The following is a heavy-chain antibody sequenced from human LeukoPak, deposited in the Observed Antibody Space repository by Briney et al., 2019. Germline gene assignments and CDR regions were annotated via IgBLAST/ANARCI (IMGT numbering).Heavy chain of an antibody. CDR1: GFSFSHYA. D-gene: IGHD4-11*01. J-gene: IGHJ3*01. V-gene: IGHV3-23*01. CDR3: GKGRTVLNDALDV. CDR2: ISGSGGTT. Sequence: GGSLRLSCAASGFSFSHYAISWVRQAPGQGLEWVSVISGSGGTTFYADPVKGRFTISRDNSNNTLYLQMNSLRVGDTAVYYCGKGRTVLNDALDVWGQGTMVTVSS.